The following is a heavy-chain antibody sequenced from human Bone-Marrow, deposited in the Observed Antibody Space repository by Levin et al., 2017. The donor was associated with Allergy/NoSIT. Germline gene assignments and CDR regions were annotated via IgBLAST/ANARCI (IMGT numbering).Heavy chain of an antibody. J-gene: IGHJ4*02. Sequence: SETLSLTCTVSGGSISGGGYYWSWIRQLPGKGLEWIGYIYYSGNTYYNPSLKSRVIISVVTSKNQLSLKLTSVTVADTAVYYCARFNGYDFDYWGQGTLVTVSS. V-gene: IGHV4-31*03. D-gene: IGHD5-12*01. CDR3: ARFNGYDFDY. CDR1: GGSISGGGYY. CDR2: IYYSGNT.